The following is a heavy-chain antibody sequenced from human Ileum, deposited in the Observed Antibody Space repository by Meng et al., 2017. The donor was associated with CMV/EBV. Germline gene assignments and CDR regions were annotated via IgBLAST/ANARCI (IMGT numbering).Heavy chain of an antibody. V-gene: IGHV4-4*02. J-gene: IGHJ4*02. Sequence: QLQLQESGPGLVKPSGTLSLTCAVSGGSISRANWWTWVRQTPGKGLEWIGEVYRGGNAMYNPSFQSRLTISVDGSTNQVSLRLRSVTAADTAMYYCTTGSAYSPPGQFHQWGQGTLVTVSS. CDR2: VYRGGNA. CDR1: GGSISRANW. D-gene: IGHD3-22*01. CDR3: TTGSAYSPPGQFHQ.